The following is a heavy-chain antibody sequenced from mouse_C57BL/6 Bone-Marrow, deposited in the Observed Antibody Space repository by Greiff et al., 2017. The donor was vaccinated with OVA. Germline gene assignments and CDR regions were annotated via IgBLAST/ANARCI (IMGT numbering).Heavy chain of an antibody. V-gene: IGHV6-3*01. J-gene: IGHJ2*01. CDR2: IRLKSDNYAT. D-gene: IGHD1-1*02. CDR3: TGDRWSYFGY. CDR1: GFTFSNYW. Sequence: EVQLQESGGGLVQPGGSMKLSCVASGFTFSNYWMNWVRQSPEKGLEWVAQIRLKSDNYATNYAESVKGRFTISRDDSKSSVYRQITNFRAEDTGIYSCTGDRWSYFGYWGQGTTLTVSS.